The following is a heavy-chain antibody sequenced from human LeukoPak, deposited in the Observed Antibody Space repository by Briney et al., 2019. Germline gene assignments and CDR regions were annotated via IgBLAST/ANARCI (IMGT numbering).Heavy chain of an antibody. D-gene: IGHD5-24*01. J-gene: IGHJ4*02. Sequence: SSETLSLTCAVYGGSFSGYYWRWIRQPPGKGLEWIGEINHSGSTNYNPSLKSRVTISVDTSKNQFSLKLSSVTAADTAVYYCARGREKRWLQLRHYYFDYWGQGTLVTVSS. V-gene: IGHV4-34*01. CDR2: INHSGST. CDR3: ARGREKRWLQLRHYYFDY. CDR1: GGSFSGYY.